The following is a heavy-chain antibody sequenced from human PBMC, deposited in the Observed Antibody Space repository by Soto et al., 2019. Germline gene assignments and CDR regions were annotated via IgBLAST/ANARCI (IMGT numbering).Heavy chain of an antibody. V-gene: IGHV4-39*01. J-gene: IGHJ4*02. CDR2: IYYSGST. CDR1: GGSISSSSYY. D-gene: IGHD3-22*01. Sequence: QLQLQESGPGLVKPSETLSLTCTVSGGSISSSSYYWGWIRQPPGKGLEWIGSIYYSGSTYYNPSLKSRVTISVDTSKNQFSLKLSSVTAADTAVYYCARPSLSDSSGYYFGYWGQGTLVTVSS. CDR3: ARPSLSDSSGYYFGY.